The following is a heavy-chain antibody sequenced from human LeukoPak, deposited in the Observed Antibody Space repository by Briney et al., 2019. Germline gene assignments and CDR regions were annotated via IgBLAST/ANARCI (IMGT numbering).Heavy chain of an antibody. J-gene: IGHJ4*02. CDR2: VDPTDPDV. Sequence: GESLKISCKGSGFIFNTYWISWVRQMPGKGLEWMGIVDPTDPDVDYSPSFQGHVTISSDTSTSTVYLQWSSLKASDTAVYYCARRARYHSSFPLDFWGQGTQVIVSS. CDR1: GFIFNTYW. CDR3: ARRARYHSSFPLDF. V-gene: IGHV5-10-1*01. D-gene: IGHD6-13*01.